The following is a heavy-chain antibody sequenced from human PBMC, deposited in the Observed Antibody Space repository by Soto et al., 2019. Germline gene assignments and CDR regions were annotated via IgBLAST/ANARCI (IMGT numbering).Heavy chain of an antibody. J-gene: IGHJ4*02. CDR1: RFTLRNQN. Sequence: QLVESGGGWFKPGGSLRLPVPPSRFTLRNQNRTWVPLAQGKGREWVSSITSSPTYIYYADSVKGRFTISRDDAKSSLFLQMNSLRVEDTAVYYCVRSRASTIFEGPRRRSFDYWGQGTRVTVSS. D-gene: IGHD3-3*01. CDR2: ITSSPTYI. V-gene: IGHV3-21*01. CDR3: VRSRASTIFEGPRRRSFDY.